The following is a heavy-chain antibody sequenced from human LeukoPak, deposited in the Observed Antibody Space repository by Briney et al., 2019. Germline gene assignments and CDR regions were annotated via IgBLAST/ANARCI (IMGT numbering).Heavy chain of an antibody. CDR3: ARVDNTFGGLIGNAVDY. V-gene: IGHV1-2*02. Sequence: GASVKVSCKASGYTFTGYYMHWVRQAPGQGLEWLGWINLNNGDTQYAQKFQGRITMTRDTSISTAYMELSRLRSDDTAVYYCARVDNTFGGLIGNAVDYWGQGTLVTVSS. CDR2: INLNNGDT. D-gene: IGHD3-16*02. J-gene: IGHJ4*02. CDR1: GYTFTGYY.